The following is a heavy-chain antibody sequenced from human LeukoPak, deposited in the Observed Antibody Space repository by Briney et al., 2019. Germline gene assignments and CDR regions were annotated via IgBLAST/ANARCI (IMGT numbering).Heavy chain of an antibody. CDR2: IYSGGST. CDR3: ARDAGLGIIVVPFGY. D-gene: IGHD3/OR15-3a*01. CDR1: GFTVSSNY. Sequence: GGSLRLSCAASGFTVSSNYMSWVRQAPGKGLEWVSVIYSGGSTYYADSVKGRFTISRDNSKNTLYLQMNSLRAEDTAVYYCARDAGLGIIVVPFGYWGQGTLVTVSS. V-gene: IGHV3-53*01. J-gene: IGHJ4*02.